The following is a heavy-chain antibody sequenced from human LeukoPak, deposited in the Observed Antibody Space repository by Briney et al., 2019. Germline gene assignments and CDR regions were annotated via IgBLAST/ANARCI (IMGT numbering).Heavy chain of an antibody. V-gene: IGHV3-23*01. J-gene: IGHJ4*02. CDR3: AKAGSIRFDY. Sequence: GGSLRLSCAASGFTFSNSAMSWVRQAPGKGLEWVSGISANGGSTYYADSVKGRFTISRDNSMSTLYLQMNSLRAEDTAIYYCAKAGSIRFDYWGQGTLVTVSS. CDR1: GFTFSNSA. CDR2: ISANGGST. D-gene: IGHD1-26*01.